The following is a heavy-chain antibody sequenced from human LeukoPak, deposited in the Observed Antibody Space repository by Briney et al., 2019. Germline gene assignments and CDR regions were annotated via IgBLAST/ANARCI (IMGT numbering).Heavy chain of an antibody. V-gene: IGHV3-74*01. CDR2: IRGDGNSA. D-gene: IGHD3-3*01. CDR1: GFTFSTYW. J-gene: IGHJ4*02. CDR3: ARSDYTDY. Sequence: PGGSLRLSCAASGFTFSTYWMHWVRQVPGKGLVWVSRIRGDGNSATYADFVKGRFTISRDNAKNTLYLQMNSLGVEDTAVYYCARSDYTDYWGQGTLVTVSS.